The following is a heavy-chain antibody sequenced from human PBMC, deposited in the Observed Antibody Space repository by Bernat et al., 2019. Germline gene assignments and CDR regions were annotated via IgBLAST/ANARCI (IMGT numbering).Heavy chain of an antibody. J-gene: IGHJ4*02. CDR2: IYYTGSG. D-gene: IGHD6-6*01. V-gene: IGHV4-39*02. Sequence: QLHLQESGPRLVGPSETLSLTCAVSGGSISSTSYYWGWIRQPPGKGLEWIGTIYYTGSGYYNPSLKSRVTISADTSKNHYSLKLSSVTAADTAVYYCARRNDYSSSAFDYWGQGTLVTVPS. CDR1: GGSISSTSYY. CDR3: ARRNDYSSSAFDY.